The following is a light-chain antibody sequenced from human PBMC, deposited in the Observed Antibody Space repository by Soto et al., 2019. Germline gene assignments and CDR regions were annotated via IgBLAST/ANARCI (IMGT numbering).Light chain of an antibody. CDR1: QSVSTN. CDR2: SAS. J-gene: IGKJ1*01. V-gene: IGKV3-15*01. Sequence: EIVMTQSPAPLSVSPGERATLSCRASQSVSTNLAWYQQKPGQAPRLLIYSASARATGIPDRFSGSGSGTEFTLTISSLQSEDSAVYYCQQYNNWPTWTFGQGTKVEIK. CDR3: QQYNNWPTWT.